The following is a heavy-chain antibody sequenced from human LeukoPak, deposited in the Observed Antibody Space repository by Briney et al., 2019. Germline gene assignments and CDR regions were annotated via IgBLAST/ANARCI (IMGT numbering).Heavy chain of an antibody. Sequence: ASVTVSCKASGYTFTSYDINWVRQATGQGLEWMGWMNPNSGNTGYAQKFQGRVTMTRNTSISTAYMELSSLRSEDTAVYYCARVGSSSWYSRFDPWGQGTLATVSS. V-gene: IGHV1-8*01. J-gene: IGHJ5*02. CDR1: GYTFTSYD. CDR3: ARVGSSSWYSRFDP. CDR2: MNPNSGNT. D-gene: IGHD6-13*01.